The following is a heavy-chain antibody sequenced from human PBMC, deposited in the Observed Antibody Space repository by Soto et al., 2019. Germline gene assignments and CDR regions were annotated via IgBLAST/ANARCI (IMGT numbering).Heavy chain of an antibody. V-gene: IGHV1-3*01. J-gene: IGHJ4*02. Sequence: QVQLVQSGAELKKPGASVKVSCKASGNTVSNYAIHWVRQAPGQRLEWMGWINGGNGNTYYSEHFQGRVTFTRDTSAGTVYMQLSSLTSEDTAVYYWARDDSGFSGRHYIDYFNDGGQCDLVTVSS. CDR1: GNTVSNYA. CDR2: INGGNGNT. CDR3: ARDDSGFSGRHYIDYFND. D-gene: IGHD1-26*01.